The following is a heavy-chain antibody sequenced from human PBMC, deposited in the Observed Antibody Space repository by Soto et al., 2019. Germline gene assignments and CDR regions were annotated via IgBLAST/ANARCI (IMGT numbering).Heavy chain of an antibody. CDR2: ISGSGGST. D-gene: IGHD2-2*01. CDR3: AKDVIVVVPAAMVDDAFDI. Sequence: GGSLRLSCAASGFTFSSYAMSWVRQAPGKGLEWVSAISGSGGSTYYADSVNGRFTISRDNSKNTLYQQRNSLRAEDTAVYYWAKDVIVVVPAAMVDDAFDIWGQGTMVTVSS. CDR1: GFTFSSYA. V-gene: IGHV3-23*01. J-gene: IGHJ3*02.